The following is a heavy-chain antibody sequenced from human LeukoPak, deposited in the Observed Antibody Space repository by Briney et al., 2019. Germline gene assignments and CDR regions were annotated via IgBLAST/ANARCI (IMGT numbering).Heavy chain of an antibody. CDR2: ISYDGSNK. Sequence: GRSLRLSCAASGFTFSSYAMHWARQAPGKGLEWVAVISYDGSNKYYADSVKGRFTISRDNSKNTLYLQMNSLRAEDTAVYYCARAGVKWYSADYWGQGTLVTVSS. J-gene: IGHJ4*02. V-gene: IGHV3-30*04. D-gene: IGHD2-15*01. CDR1: GFTFSSYA. CDR3: ARAGVKWYSADY.